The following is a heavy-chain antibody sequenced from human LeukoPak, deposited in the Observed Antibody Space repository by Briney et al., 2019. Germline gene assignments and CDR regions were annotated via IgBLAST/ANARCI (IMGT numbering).Heavy chain of an antibody. CDR2: ISGSGGST. D-gene: IGHD3-3*01. J-gene: IGHJ4*02. V-gene: IGHV3-23*01. Sequence: GGSLRLSCAASGFTFSSYAMSWVRQAPGKGLEWVSAISGSGGSTYYADSVKGRFTISRDNSKNTLYLQMNSLRAEDTAVYYCAKQTYYDFWSGYPNYFDYWGQGTLVTVSS. CDR3: AKQTYYDFWSGYPNYFDY. CDR1: GFTFSSYA.